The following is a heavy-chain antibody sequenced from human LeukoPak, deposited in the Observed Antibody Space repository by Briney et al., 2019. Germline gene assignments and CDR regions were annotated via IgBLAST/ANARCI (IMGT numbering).Heavy chain of an antibody. Sequence: SETLSLTCTISGDSFIRNNYYWGLIRHPPGKGLQWIGTVYYNGNTQYNPSLKSRVTLSGDTSKNQFSLRLRSVTAADTAVYYCAKYESGTMLDYWGQGILVTVFS. D-gene: IGHD6-13*01. CDR2: VYYNGNT. J-gene: IGHJ4*02. CDR1: GDSFIRNNYY. V-gene: IGHV4-39*01. CDR3: AKYESGTMLDY.